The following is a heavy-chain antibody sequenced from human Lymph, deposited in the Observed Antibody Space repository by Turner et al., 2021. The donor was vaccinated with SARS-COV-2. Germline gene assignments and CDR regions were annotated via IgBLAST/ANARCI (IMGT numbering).Heavy chain of an antibody. CDR1: GYTFTGYY. V-gene: IGHV1-2*02. D-gene: IGHD3-22*01. J-gene: IGHJ3*01. Sequence: QVQLAQSGAEVEEPGASVKVSCKASGYTFTGYYMHWVRQAPGQGLEWMGWINPDSGGTNYAQNFQDRVTMTRDTSISTAYMELSRLRSDDTAVYYCARGGLYYYDSSAYYGDAFDFWGQGTMVTVSS. CDR2: INPDSGGT. CDR3: ARGGLYYYDSSAYYGDAFDF.